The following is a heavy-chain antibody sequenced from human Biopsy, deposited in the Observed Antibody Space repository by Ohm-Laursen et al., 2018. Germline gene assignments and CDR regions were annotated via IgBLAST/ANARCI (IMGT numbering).Heavy chain of an antibody. Sequence: SVKASCKASGYTFTSYDISWVRQAPGQGLEWMGGIIGIFRTAHYAQKFQGRVTITADEFMSTAYMELSSLRSEDTAVYYCARGGGYNWNNGWFDPWGQGTLVTVSS. CDR2: IIGIFRTA. V-gene: IGHV1-69*13. CDR1: GYTFTSYD. D-gene: IGHD1/OR15-1a*01. J-gene: IGHJ5*02. CDR3: ARGGGYNWNNGWFDP.